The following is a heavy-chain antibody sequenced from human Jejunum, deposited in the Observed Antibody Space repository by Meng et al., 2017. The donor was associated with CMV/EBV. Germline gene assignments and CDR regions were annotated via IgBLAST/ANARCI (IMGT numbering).Heavy chain of an antibody. D-gene: IGHD3-10*01. CDR2: IHHSGGT. Sequence: SSSSWCWSRVRRHTGKGRGWVGYIHHSGGTCYSTYIKNQGTRTVNRSKNKFSLGLSSVTAADTAVYYCARGGGASGNYYNTQYFDHWGQGTLVTVSS. CDR1: SSSSWC. V-gene: IGHV4-30-2*01. J-gene: IGHJ4*02. CDR3: ARGGGASGNYYNTQYFDH.